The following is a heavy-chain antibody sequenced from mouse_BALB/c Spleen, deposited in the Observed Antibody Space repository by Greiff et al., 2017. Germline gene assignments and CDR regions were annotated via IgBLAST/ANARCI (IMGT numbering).Heavy chain of an antibody. Sequence: DVKLVESGGGLVKPGGSLKLSCAASGFTFSSYTMSWVRQTPEKRLEWVATISSGGSYTYYPDSVKGRFTISRDNAKNTLYLQMSSLKSEDTAMYYCTSDGYYEDYAMDYWGQGTSVTVSS. CDR2: ISSGGSYT. V-gene: IGHV5-6-4*01. CDR3: TSDGYYEDYAMDY. CDR1: GFTFSSYT. D-gene: IGHD2-3*01. J-gene: IGHJ4*01.